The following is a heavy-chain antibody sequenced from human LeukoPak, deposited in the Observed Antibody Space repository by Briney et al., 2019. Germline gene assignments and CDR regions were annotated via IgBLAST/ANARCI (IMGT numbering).Heavy chain of an antibody. CDR2: INSDGRTT. CDR3: AMIKEG. J-gene: IGHJ4*02. Sequence: GGSLRLSCAASGFAFSNNWMHWVRQAPGKGLVWVSRINSDGRTTTYADSVKGRFTISRDNAKNTLYLQMNSLRAEDTAVYYCAMIKEGWGQGTLVTVSS. V-gene: IGHV3-74*01. D-gene: IGHD3-22*01. CDR1: GFAFSNNW.